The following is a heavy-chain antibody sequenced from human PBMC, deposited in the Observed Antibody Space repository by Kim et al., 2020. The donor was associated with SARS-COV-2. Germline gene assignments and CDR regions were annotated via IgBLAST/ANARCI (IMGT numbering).Heavy chain of an antibody. J-gene: IGHJ5*02. CDR3: AKAPPLGYGDYWWFDP. CDR1: GFTFDDYA. V-gene: IGHV3-9*01. D-gene: IGHD4-17*01. CDR2: ISWNSGSI. Sequence: GGSLRLSCAASGFTFDDYAMHWVRQAPGKGLEWVSGISWNSGSIGYADSVKGRFTISRDNAKNSLYLQMNSLRAEDTALYYCAKAPPLGYGDYWWFDPWGQGTLVTVSS.